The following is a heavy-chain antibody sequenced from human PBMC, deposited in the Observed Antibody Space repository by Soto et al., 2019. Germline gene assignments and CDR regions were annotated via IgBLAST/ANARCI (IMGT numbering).Heavy chain of an antibody. V-gene: IGHV5-51*01. CDR1: GYSFTSYW. J-gene: IGHJ6*02. CDR2: IYPGDSDT. D-gene: IGHD2-2*01. CDR3: ARQRGYCSSTSCSTAYYYGMDV. Sequence: GESLKISCKGSGYSFTSYWIGWVRQMPGKGLEWMGIIYPGDSDTRYSPSFQGQVTISADKSISTAYLQWSSLKASDTAMYYCARQRGYCSSTSCSTAYYYGMDVRGQGTTVTVSS.